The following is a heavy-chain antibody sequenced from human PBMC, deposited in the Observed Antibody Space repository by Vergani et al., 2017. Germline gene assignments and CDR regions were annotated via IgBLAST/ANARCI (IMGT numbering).Heavy chain of an antibody. CDR2: ISSSSSTI. V-gene: IGHV3-48*01. J-gene: IGHJ4*02. CDR3: ARGEYGSGWYYFDY. Sequence: EVQLVESGGGLVQPGGSLRLSCAASGFTFSSYSMNWVRQAPGKGLEWVSYISSSSSTIYYADSVKGRFTSSRDNSKNTLYLQMNGLRAADTAVYYCARGEYGSGWYYFDYWGQGTLVTVSS. CDR1: GFTFSSYS. D-gene: IGHD6-19*01.